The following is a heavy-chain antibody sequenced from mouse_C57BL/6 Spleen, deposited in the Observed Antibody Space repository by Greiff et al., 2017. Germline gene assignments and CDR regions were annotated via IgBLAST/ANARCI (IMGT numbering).Heavy chain of an antibody. D-gene: IGHD2-1*01. CDR2: IDPSDSET. CDR3: ERNYYGNYGRYFDY. CDR1: GYTFTSYW. V-gene: IGHV1-52*01. Sequence: QVQLQQPGAELVRPGSSVKLSCKASGYTFTSYWMHWVKQRPIQGLEWIGNIDPSDSETHYTQKFKDKDTLTVDKSSSTAYMQLSSLTSEDSAVYYCERNYYGNYGRYFDYWGQGTTLTVSS. J-gene: IGHJ2*01.